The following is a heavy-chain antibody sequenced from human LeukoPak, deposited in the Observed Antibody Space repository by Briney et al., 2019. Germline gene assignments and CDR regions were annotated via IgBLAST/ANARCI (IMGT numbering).Heavy chain of an antibody. Sequence: PGGSLRLSCAPSGFPFSDFSMTWVRQAPGKGLEWISTTNSGGSSTDYAESVKGRFTISRDNSKNTLYLQMSSLRVEDTAMYYCAKQSYARSLGEGGPGTLVTVSS. CDR1: GFPFSDFS. CDR3: AKQSYARSLGE. CDR2: TNSGGSST. J-gene: IGHJ4*02. D-gene: IGHD2-8*01. V-gene: IGHV3-23*01.